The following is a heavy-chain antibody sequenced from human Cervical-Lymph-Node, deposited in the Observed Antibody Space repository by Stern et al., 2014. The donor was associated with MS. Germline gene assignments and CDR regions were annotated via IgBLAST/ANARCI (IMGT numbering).Heavy chain of an antibody. V-gene: IGHV1-69*01. Sequence: VQLVESGAEVKKPGSSVTVSCKASGGTFSSYALSWVRQAPGQGLEWMGGIIPIFGTANYAQKFQGRVTITADESASTAYMELSSLRSEDTAVYYCARLRSGSYYGYFQHWGQGTLVTVSS. CDR3: ARLRSGSYYGYFQH. CDR1: GGTFSSYA. J-gene: IGHJ1*01. D-gene: IGHD1-26*01. CDR2: IIPIFGTA.